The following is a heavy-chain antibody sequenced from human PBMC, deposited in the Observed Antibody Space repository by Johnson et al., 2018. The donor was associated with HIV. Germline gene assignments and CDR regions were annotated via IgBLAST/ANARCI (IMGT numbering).Heavy chain of an antibody. CDR3: ARQFRSVGAPDAFDI. Sequence: VQLVESGGGLVQPGGSLRLSCAASGFTVSSNYMSWVRQAPGKGLEWVSVLYSGGSTYYADSVKGRFTISRDNSKNSLYLQMNSLRAEDTAVYYCARQFRSVGAPDAFDIWGQGTMVTVSS. J-gene: IGHJ3*02. D-gene: IGHD1-26*01. CDR1: GFTVSSNY. CDR2: LYSGGST. V-gene: IGHV3-66*04.